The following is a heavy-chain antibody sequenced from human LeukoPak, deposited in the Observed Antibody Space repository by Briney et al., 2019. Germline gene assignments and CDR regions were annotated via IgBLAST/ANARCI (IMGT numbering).Heavy chain of an antibody. D-gene: IGHD5-12*01. J-gene: IGHJ4*03. V-gene: IGHV3-30-3*01. CDR1: GFSSSNYP. Sequence: WRSLSLTCAASGFSSSNYPLHWVRQAPGKGLEWVAFVSYNGGNKYYADSVKGRFTISRDNSKNTLNLQMESLSAEDTAVYYCAKVASRSAGYPTHFYYCGHGAPFSVSS. CDR2: VSYNGGNK. CDR3: AKVASRSAGYPTHFYY.